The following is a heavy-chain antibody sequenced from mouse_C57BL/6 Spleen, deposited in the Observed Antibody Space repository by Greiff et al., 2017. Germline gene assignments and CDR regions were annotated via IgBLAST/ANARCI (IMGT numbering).Heavy chain of an antibody. CDR3: ARHEAD. CDR1: GFTFSSYG. CDR2: ISSGGSYT. Sequence: EVMLVESGGDLVKPGGSLKLSCAASGFTFSSYGMSWVRQTPDKRLEWVATISSGGSYTYYPDSVKGRFTISRDNAKNTLYLQMSSLESEDTAMYYCARHEADWGQGTLVTVSA. V-gene: IGHV5-6*02. J-gene: IGHJ3*01.